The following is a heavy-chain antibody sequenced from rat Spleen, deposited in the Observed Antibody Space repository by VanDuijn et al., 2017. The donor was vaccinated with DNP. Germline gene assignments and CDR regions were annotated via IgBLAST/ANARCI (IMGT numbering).Heavy chain of an antibody. V-gene: IGHV2-63*01. J-gene: IGHJ3*01. CDR1: GFSLTSGS. Sequence: QVQLKESGPGLVQPSETLSLTCTVSGFSLTSGSVTWVRQPSGKRPEWMGRVWYDGDTAYNSALKSRLTISRDTSNNQVFLKRNSLQTDDAGTYYCIRDGGGNWFAHWGQGTLVTVSS. CDR3: IRDGGGNWFAH. CDR2: VWYDGDT.